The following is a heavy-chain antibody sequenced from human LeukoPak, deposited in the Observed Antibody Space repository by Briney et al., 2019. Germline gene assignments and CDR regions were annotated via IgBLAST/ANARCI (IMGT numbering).Heavy chain of an antibody. V-gene: IGHV7-4-1*02. CDR1: GYTFTSYA. Sequence: ASVKVSCKASGYTFTSYAMNWVRQAPGQGLEWMGWINTNTGNPTYAQGFTGRFVFSLDTSVSTAYLQISSLKAEDTAVYYCARVYSHSSFEGYNWFDPWGQGTLVTVFS. D-gene: IGHD6-6*01. CDR2: INTNTGNP. CDR3: ARVYSHSSFEGYNWFDP. J-gene: IGHJ5*02.